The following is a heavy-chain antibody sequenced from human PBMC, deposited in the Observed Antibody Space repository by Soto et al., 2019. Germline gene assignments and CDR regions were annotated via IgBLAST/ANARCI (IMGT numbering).Heavy chain of an antibody. CDR2: IYYRGNT. CDR3: ARQPGYYDILTGYSTYYFDY. V-gene: IGHV4-59*08. D-gene: IGHD3-9*01. J-gene: IGHJ4*02. Sequence: SQMLPVRCTVAEGSISGHDGNCIRQTPGKGLEWIGYIYYRGNTNYNPSLKSRVTISVDTSKNQFSLKLSSVTAADTAVYYCARQPGYYDILTGYSTYYFDYWGQGTPVTVFS. CDR1: EGSISGHD.